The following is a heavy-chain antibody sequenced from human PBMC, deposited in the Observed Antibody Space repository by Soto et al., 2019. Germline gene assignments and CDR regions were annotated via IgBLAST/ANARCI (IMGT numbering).Heavy chain of an antibody. Sequence: KSSETLSLTCTVSGGSITSGGYYWSWLRQHPTKGLEWIGYIYYSGSTYYNPSLGSRLTLSADTSKNQLSLRLTSVTAADTAVYYCARDSMARGVINSGWFDPWGQGTLVTVSS. CDR2: IYYSGST. V-gene: IGHV4-31*03. CDR3: ARDSMARGVINSGWFDP. CDR1: GGSITSGGYY. J-gene: IGHJ5*02. D-gene: IGHD3-10*01.